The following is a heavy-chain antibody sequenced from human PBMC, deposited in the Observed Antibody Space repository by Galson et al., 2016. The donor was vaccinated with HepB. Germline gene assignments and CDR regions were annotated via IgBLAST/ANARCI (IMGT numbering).Heavy chain of an antibody. Sequence: SVKVSCKASGYTFTNYYMHWVRQAPGQGLEWMGIINPSDGTTSYAQTFQGRVTMTRDTSTSTVYMELSSLRSADTAVYYCARGADSGYDLGDYWGQGTLVTVSS. V-gene: IGHV1-46*01. CDR1: GYTFTNYY. D-gene: IGHD5-12*01. J-gene: IGHJ4*02. CDR3: ARGADSGYDLGDY. CDR2: INPSDGTT.